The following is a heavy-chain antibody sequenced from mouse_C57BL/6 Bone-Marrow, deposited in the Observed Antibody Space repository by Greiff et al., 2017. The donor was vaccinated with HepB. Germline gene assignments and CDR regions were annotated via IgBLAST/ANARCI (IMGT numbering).Heavy chain of an antibody. CDR1: GFNIKNTY. V-gene: IGHV14-3*01. CDR2: IDPANGNT. D-gene: IGHD1-2*01. J-gene: IGHJ1*03. Sequence: VQLQQSVAELVRPGASVKLSCTASGFNIKNTYMHWVKQRPEQGLEWIGRIDPANGNTKYAPKFKGKATITADTSSNTAYLQPSSLTSEDTAIYYCASSYYGPWYFDVWGTGTTVTVSS. CDR3: ASSYYGPWYFDV.